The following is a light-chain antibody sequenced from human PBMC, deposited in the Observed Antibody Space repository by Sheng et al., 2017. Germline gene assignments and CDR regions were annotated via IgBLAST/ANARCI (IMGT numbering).Light chain of an antibody. J-gene: IGLJ1*01. CDR1: SSDVGGSKY. V-gene: IGLV2-14*03. CDR2: DVS. Sequence: QSALTQPASVSGSPGQSITISCTGTSSDVGGSKYVTWYQHHPGKAPKVMIYDVSNRPPGVSNRFSGSKSDNTASLTISGLQAEDEADYYCSSYTSSTTGVFGTGTKVTVL. CDR3: SSYTSSTTGV.